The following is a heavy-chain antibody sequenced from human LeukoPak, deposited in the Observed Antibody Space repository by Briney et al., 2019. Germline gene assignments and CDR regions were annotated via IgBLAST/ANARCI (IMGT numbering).Heavy chain of an antibody. CDR1: GFTFSTYG. CDR3: ARAVGPFDF. Sequence: PGRSLRLSCAASGFTFSTYGMHWVRQAPGKGLEWVAVIWYDGSIKYYGDSVKGRFTISRDNSKNTLYLPMNSLRAEDTAMYYCARAVGPFDFWGPGTLVIVSS. CDR2: IWYDGSIK. V-gene: IGHV3-33*01. J-gene: IGHJ3*01.